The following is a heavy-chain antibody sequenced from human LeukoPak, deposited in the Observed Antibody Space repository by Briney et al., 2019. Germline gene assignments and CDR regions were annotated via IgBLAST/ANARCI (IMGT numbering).Heavy chain of an antibody. J-gene: IGHJ4*02. CDR1: GFTFSSYA. Sequence: GRSLRLSCAASGFTFSSYAMHWVRQAPGKGLEWVAVISYDGSNKYYADSVKGRFTISRDNSKNTLYLQMNSLRAEDTAVYYCAGWNGYYGSGRDDYFDYWGQGTLVTVSS. D-gene: IGHD3-10*01. CDR3: AGWNGYYGSGRDDYFDY. V-gene: IGHV3-30*04. CDR2: ISYDGSNK.